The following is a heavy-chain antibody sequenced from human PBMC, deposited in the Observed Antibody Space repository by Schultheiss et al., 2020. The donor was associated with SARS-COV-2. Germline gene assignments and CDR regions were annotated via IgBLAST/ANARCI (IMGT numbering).Heavy chain of an antibody. CDR2: IYYSGST. V-gene: IGHV4-59*01. Sequence: GSLRLSCAVYGGSFSGYYWSWIRQPPGKGLEWIGYIYYSGSTNYNPSLKSRVTISVDTSKNQFSLKLSSVTAADTAVYYCARELKVPAAPGYYYYYMDVWGKGTTVTVSS. J-gene: IGHJ6*03. CDR1: GGSFSGYY. D-gene: IGHD2-2*01. CDR3: ARELKVPAAPGYYYYYMDV.